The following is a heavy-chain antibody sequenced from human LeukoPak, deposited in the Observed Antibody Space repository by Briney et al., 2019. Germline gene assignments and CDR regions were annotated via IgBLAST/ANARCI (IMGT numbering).Heavy chain of an antibody. CDR1: GFTFTNAW. D-gene: IGHD6-19*01. CDR3: ARARGSYSFDY. CDR2: ISNSGSTM. V-gene: IGHV3-11*01. J-gene: IGHJ4*02. Sequence: KPGGSLRLSCAGSGFTFTNAWMSWVRQAPGKGLEWVSYISNSGSTMYYADSVKGRFTISRDNAKNSLYLQMNSLRAEDTAVYYCARARGSYSFDYWGQGTLVTVSS.